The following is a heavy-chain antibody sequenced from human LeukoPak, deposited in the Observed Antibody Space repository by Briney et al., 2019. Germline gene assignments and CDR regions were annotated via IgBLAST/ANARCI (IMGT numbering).Heavy chain of an antibody. CDR2: ISGSGRNT. J-gene: IGHJ4*02. D-gene: IGHD5-18*01. CDR1: GFTFSGYA. CDR3: AKTQGPSIYSPDY. Sequence: GGSLRLSCAASGFTFSGYAMSWVRQAPGKGLEWVSVISGSGRNTYYAESVKGRFTVSRDNSKNTLYLQMNSLRGEDTAIYYCAKTQGPSIYSPDYWGQGTLVTVSS. V-gene: IGHV3-23*01.